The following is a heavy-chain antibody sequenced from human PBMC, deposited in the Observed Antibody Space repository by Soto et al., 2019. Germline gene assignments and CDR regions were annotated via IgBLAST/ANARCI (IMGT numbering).Heavy chain of an antibody. J-gene: IGHJ4*02. CDR2: ISAYNGNT. CDR1: GYTFTSYG. V-gene: IGHV1-18*01. Sequence: ASVKVSCKASGYTFTSYGISWVRQAPGQGLEWMGWISAYNGNTNYAQKLQGRVTMTTDTSTSTAYMELRSLRSDDTAVYYCARDAFFIAVAGTPLDYWGQGTLVTVS. D-gene: IGHD6-19*01. CDR3: ARDAFFIAVAGTPLDY.